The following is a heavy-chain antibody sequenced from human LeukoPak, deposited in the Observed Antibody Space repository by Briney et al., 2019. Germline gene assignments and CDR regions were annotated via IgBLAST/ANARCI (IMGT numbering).Heavy chain of an antibody. V-gene: IGHV1-2*02. CDR2: INPNSGGT. CDR1: GYTFTGYY. Sequence: ASVTVSCKASGYTFTGYYTHWVRQAPGQGLEWMGWINPNSGGTNYAQKFQGRVTMTRDTSISTAYMELSRLRSDDTAVYYCARAVAAAGTAYWGQGTLVTVSS. CDR3: ARAVAAAGTAY. J-gene: IGHJ4*02. D-gene: IGHD6-13*01.